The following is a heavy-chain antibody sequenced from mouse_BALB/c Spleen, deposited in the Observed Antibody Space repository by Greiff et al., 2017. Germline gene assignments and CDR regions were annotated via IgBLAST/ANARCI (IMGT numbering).Heavy chain of an antibody. CDR3: ARRHYYGSSYSYYFDY. Sequence: EVHLVESGGGLVKPGGSLKLSCAASGFAFSSYDMSWVRQTPEKRLEWVAYISSGGGSTYYPDTVKGRFTISRDNAKNTLYLQMSSLKSEDTAMYYCARRHYYGSSYSYYFDYWGQGTTLTVSS. D-gene: IGHD1-1*01. V-gene: IGHV5-12-1*01. CDR1: GFAFSSYD. CDR2: ISSGGGST. J-gene: IGHJ2*01.